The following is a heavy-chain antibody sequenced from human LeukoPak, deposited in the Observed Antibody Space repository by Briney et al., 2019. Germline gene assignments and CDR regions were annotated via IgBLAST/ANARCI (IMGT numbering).Heavy chain of an antibody. D-gene: IGHD3-10*01. CDR2: ISGSGGST. J-gene: IGHJ3*01. CDR3: AKPDYYGSLSAFDV. CDR1: GFTFSSYA. V-gene: IGHV3-23*01. Sequence: QPGASLRLSCAASGFTFSSYAMSWVRQAPGKGLEWVSAISGSGGSTYYADSVKGRFTISRDNSKNTLYLQMNSLRVEDTAVYYCAKPDYYGSLSAFDVWGQGTMVTVSS.